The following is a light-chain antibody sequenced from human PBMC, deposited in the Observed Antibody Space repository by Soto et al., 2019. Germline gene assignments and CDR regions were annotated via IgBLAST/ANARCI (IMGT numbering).Light chain of an antibody. Sequence: EIVLTQSQATLSSVPVDIFTIYCMASQYINTRLAWYQHRPGQAPRLLIYQTSLRAAGIPARFSASGSGTDFTLTISDVQPEDFALYYCHKRQSWPRTCGQGNKGDIK. CDR1: QYINTR. J-gene: IGKJ1*01. CDR2: QTS. V-gene: IGKV3-11*01. CDR3: HKRQSWPRT.